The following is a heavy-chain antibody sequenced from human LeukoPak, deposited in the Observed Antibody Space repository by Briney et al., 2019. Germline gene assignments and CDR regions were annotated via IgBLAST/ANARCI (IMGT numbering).Heavy chain of an antibody. CDR3: ARRALPHYYYYYMDV. V-gene: IGHV1-46*01. CDR2: INPSGGST. CDR1: GYTFTSYY. D-gene: IGHD3-3*02. Sequence: ASVKVSCKASGYTFTSYYMHWVRQAPGQGLEWMGIINPSGGSTSYAQKFQGRVTMTRDTSTSTVYMELSSLRSEDTAVYYCARRALPHYYYYYMDVWGKGTTVTVSS. J-gene: IGHJ6*03.